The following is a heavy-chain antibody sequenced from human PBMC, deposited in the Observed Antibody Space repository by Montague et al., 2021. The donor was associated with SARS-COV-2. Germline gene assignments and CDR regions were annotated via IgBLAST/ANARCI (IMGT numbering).Heavy chain of an antibody. V-gene: IGHV5-51*01. Sequence: QSGAEVKKPGESLKISCRGSGYSFTSYWIGWVRQMPGKGLEWMGIIYPGDSDIRYSPSSQGQVTISADKSISTAYLQWSSLKASDTGMYYCARPYCSSSSCYYGMDVWGQGTTVTVSS. CDR2: IYPGDSDI. CDR1: GYSFTSYW. J-gene: IGHJ6*02. CDR3: ARPYCSSSSCYYGMDV. D-gene: IGHD2-2*01.